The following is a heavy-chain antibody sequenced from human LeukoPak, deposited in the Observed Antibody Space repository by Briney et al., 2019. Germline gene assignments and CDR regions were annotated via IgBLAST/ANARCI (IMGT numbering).Heavy chain of an antibody. J-gene: IGHJ5*02. V-gene: IGHV1-2*06. Sequence: ASVKVSCKASGYTFTGYYMHWVRQAPGQGFEWMGRINPNSGGTNYAQKFQGRVTVTRDTSISTAYMELSRLTSDDTAVYYCARGAETTTNWFDPWGQGTLVTVSS. CDR3: ARGAETTTNWFDP. CDR1: GYTFTGYY. CDR2: INPNSGGT. D-gene: IGHD1-7*01.